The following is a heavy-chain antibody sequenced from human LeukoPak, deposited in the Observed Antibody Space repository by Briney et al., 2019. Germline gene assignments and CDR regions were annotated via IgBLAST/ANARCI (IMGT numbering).Heavy chain of an antibody. CDR2: IYPGDSDT. J-gene: IGHJ4*02. CDR1: GYNFTTYW. D-gene: IGHD2-2*01. V-gene: IGHV5-51*01. CDR3: ARLPCSSTGCHKRFDY. Sequence: PGESLKISCKGSGYNFTTYWIAWVRQMPGKGLEWMGIIYPGDSDTRYSPSFQGQVTISADKSITTAYLQWSSLKASDTAMYYCARLPCSSTGCHKRFDYWGQGTLVTVSS.